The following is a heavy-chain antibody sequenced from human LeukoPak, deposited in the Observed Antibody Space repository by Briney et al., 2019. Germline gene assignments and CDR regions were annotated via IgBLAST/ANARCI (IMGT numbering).Heavy chain of an antibody. CDR2: MNPNSGNT. Sequence: GASVNVSFKASGYTFTSYDINWVRQATGQGLEWMGWMNPNSGNTGYAQKFQGRVTITRNTSISTAYMELSSLRSEDTAVYYCARADYYDSSGYSLYYYYYYMDVWGKGTTVTISS. J-gene: IGHJ6*03. CDR3: ARADYYDSSGYSLYYYYYYMDV. CDR1: GYTFTSYD. V-gene: IGHV1-8*01. D-gene: IGHD3-22*01.